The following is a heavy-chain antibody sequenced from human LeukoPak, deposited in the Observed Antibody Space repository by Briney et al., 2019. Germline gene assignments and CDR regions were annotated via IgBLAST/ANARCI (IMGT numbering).Heavy chain of an antibody. CDR1: GYTFTSYG. CDR2: ISAYNGNT. V-gene: IGHV1-18*04. D-gene: IGHD3-10*01. CDR3: ARDSGIPHYYGSY. J-gene: IGHJ4*02. Sequence: ASVKVSCKASGYTFTSYGISWVRQAPGQGLAWMGLISAYNGNTNYAQKLQGRVTMTTDTSTSTAYRELRSLRSDDTAVYYCARDSGIPHYYGSYWGQGTLVTVSS.